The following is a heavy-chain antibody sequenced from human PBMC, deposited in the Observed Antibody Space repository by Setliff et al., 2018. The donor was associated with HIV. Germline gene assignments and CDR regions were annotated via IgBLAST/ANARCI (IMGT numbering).Heavy chain of an antibody. Sequence: PSETLSLTCAVYGGSFSGYYWSWIRQPPGKGLEWIGEINHSGSTNYNPSLKSRVTISIDTSKNQFSLKVSSVTAADTALYYCARGLPGTYRYSYYYYCMDVWDKGTTVTVSS. CDR2: INHSGST. CDR1: GGSFSGYY. D-gene: IGHD3-16*02. J-gene: IGHJ6*03. CDR3: ARGLPGTYRYSYYYYCMDV. V-gene: IGHV4-34*01.